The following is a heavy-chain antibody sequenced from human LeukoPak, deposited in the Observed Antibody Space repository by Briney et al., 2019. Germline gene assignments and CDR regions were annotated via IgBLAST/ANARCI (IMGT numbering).Heavy chain of an antibody. D-gene: IGHD2-15*01. J-gene: IGHJ4*02. CDR3: AKDLLSGGNCYSIFHY. V-gene: IGHV3-23*01. Sequence: QSGGSLRLSCAASGFTFSSYAMTWVRQAPGKGLEWVSGISGSGDSTYYADSVKGRFTISRDNSKNTLYLQMNSLRAEDTAVYYCAKDLLSGGNCYSIFHYWGQGTLVTVSS. CDR2: ISGSGDST. CDR1: GFTFSSYA.